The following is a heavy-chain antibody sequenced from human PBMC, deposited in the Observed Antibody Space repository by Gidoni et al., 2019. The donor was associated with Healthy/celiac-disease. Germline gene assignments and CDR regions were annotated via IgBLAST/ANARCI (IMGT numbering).Heavy chain of an antibody. V-gene: IGHV4-34*01. D-gene: IGHD3-22*01. CDR1: GGSFSGYY. CDR3: ARGRYDSSGYVDY. Sequence: GLLKPSETLSLPCAVYGGSFSGYYWSWIRQPPGKGLEWIGEINHSGSTNYNPSLKSRVTISVDTSKNQFSLKLSSVTAADTAVYYCARGRYDSSGYVDYWGQGTLVTVSS. J-gene: IGHJ4*02. CDR2: INHSGST.